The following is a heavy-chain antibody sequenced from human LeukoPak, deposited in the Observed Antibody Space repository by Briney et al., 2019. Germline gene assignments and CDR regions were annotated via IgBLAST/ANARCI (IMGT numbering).Heavy chain of an antibody. CDR1: GFTFSSYW. D-gene: IGHD3-10*01. CDR2: IKQDGSGK. V-gene: IGHV3-7*01. CDR3: ARDYYYGSGSYYNEGYYFDY. Sequence: PGGSLRLSCAASGFTFSSYWMSWVRQAPGKGLEWVANIKQDGSGKYYVDSVKGRFTISRDNAKNSLYLQMNSLRAEDTAVYYCARDYYYGSGSYYNEGYYFDYWGQGTLVTVSS. J-gene: IGHJ4*02.